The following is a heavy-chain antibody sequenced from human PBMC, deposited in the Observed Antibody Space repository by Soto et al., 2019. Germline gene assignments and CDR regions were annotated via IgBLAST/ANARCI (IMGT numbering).Heavy chain of an antibody. CDR3: ARGTRVEMATIFWYFDL. D-gene: IGHD5-12*01. CDR2: INAGNGNT. V-gene: IGHV1-3*01. J-gene: IGHJ2*01. Sequence: ASVKVSCKASGYTFTSYAMHWVRQAPGQRLEWMGWINAGNGNTKYSQKFQGRVTITRDTSASTAYMELSSLRSEDTAVYYCARGTRVEMATIFWYFDLWGRGTLVTVS. CDR1: GYTFTSYA.